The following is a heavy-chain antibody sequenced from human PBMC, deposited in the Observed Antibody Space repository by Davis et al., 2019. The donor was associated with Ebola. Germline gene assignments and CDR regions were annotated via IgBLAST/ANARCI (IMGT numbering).Heavy chain of an antibody. CDR3: ARDYLGQQLLGY. D-gene: IGHD6-13*01. Sequence: APVKVSCKASGYTFTSYYMHWVRQAPGQGLEWMGIINPSGGSTSYAQKFQGRVTMTRDTSTSTVYMELSSLRSEDTAVYYCARDYLGQQLLGYWGQGTLVTVSS. CDR1: GYTFTSYY. CDR2: INPSGGST. V-gene: IGHV1-46*01. J-gene: IGHJ4*02.